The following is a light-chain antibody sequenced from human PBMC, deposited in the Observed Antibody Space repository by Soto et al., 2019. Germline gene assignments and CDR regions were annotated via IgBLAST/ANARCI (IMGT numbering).Light chain of an antibody. CDR3: QQYDSPPWA. CDR2: AAS. V-gene: IGKV3-20*01. J-gene: IGKJ1*01. CDR1: QSVGSNF. Sequence: IVLTQSPGTLSLSPGERATLSCSASQSVGSNFLAWYQQKRGQAPRILIYAASNRASGIPDRFSGSGSGSDFTLTISRLEPEDFAVYYCQQYDSPPWAFGQGTRVEI.